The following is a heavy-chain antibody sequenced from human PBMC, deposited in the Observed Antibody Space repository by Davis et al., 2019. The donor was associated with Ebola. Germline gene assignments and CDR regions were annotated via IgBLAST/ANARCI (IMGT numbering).Heavy chain of an antibody. CDR3: ARTTVTTGFDY. J-gene: IGHJ4*02. D-gene: IGHD4-17*01. V-gene: IGHV4-59*06. CDR2: IYYSGST. CDR1: GGSISSYY. Sequence: MPSETLSLTCTVSGGSISSYYWSWIRQPPGKGLEWIGYIYYSGSTYYNPSLKSRVTISVDTSKNQFSLKLSSVTAADTAVYYCARTTVTTGFDYWGQGTLVTVSS.